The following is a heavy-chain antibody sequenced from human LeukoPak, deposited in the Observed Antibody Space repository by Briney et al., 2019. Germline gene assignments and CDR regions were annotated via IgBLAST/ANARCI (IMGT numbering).Heavy chain of an antibody. D-gene: IGHD6-13*01. V-gene: IGHV7-4-1*02. Sequence: GASVKVSCKASGYTFTSYAMNWVRQAPGQGLEWMGWINTKTGHPTYAQGFTGRFVFSLDTSVSTAYLQIRSLKAEDTAVYYCAGGLPGIAAAGSFTYWFDPWGQGTLVTVSS. CDR2: INTKTGHP. CDR3: AGGLPGIAAAGSFTYWFDP. J-gene: IGHJ5*02. CDR1: GYTFTSYA.